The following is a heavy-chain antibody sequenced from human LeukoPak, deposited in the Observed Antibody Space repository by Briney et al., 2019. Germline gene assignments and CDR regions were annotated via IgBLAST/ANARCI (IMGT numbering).Heavy chain of an antibody. Sequence: PGGSLRLSCAASGFTLSSYWMHWVRQAPGKGLMWVSRINSDGSRTTYADSVRGRFTVSRDNSRNTLYLQMNSLRAEDTAVYYCARSNCNSCYLGVWYYFDYWGQGTLVTVSS. CDR3: ARSNCNSCYLGVWYYFDY. J-gene: IGHJ4*02. CDR1: GFTLSSYW. V-gene: IGHV3-74*01. CDR2: INSDGSRT. D-gene: IGHD1/OR15-1a*01.